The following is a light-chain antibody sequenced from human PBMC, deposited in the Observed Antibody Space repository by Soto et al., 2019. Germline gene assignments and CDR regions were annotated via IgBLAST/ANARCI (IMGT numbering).Light chain of an antibody. Sequence: QSARTQPAPVSGSPGQSITISCTGTSSDVGAYNYVSWYQQHPGKAPKLMIFEVSDRPSGVSNRFSGSKSGNTASLTISGLQAEDEADYYCSSYTSSNTLVFGGGTKLTVL. CDR1: SSDVGAYNY. CDR3: SSYTSSNTLV. V-gene: IGLV2-14*01. CDR2: EVS. J-gene: IGLJ2*01.